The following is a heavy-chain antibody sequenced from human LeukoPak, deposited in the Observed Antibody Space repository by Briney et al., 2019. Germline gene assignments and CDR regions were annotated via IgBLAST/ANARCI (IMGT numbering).Heavy chain of an antibody. D-gene: IGHD6-19*01. V-gene: IGHV4-39*01. CDR1: GGSISRSSYY. CDR3: ARHEAGNWYFDL. J-gene: IGHJ2*01. CDR2: IYYSGNT. Sequence: PSETLSLTCAVSGGSISRSSYYWGWIRQPPGKGLEWIGNIYYSGNTYYNPSLKSRVTFSVDTSKNQFSLKLSSVTAADTAVYYCARHEAGNWYFDLWGRGTLVTVSS.